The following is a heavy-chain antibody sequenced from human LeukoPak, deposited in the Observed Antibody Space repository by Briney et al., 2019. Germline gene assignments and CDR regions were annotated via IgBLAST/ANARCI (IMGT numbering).Heavy chain of an antibody. J-gene: IGHJ5*02. Sequence: PSETLSLTCTVSGGSISSGGYCWSWIRQHPGKGLEWIGYIYYSGSTYYNPSLKSRVTISVDTSKSQFSLKLSSVTAADTAVYYCARVSDSRYNWFDPWGQGTLVTVSS. V-gene: IGHV4-31*03. CDR2: IYYSGST. CDR3: ARVSDSRYNWFDP. CDR1: GGSISSGGYC. D-gene: IGHD6-25*01.